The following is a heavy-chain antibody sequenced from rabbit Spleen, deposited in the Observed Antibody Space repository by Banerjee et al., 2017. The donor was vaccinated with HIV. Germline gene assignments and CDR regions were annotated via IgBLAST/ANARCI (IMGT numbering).Heavy chain of an antibody. Sequence: QEQLVESGGGLVQPEGSLTLTCKASGFSFSDRDVMCWVRQAPGKGLEWIACINIATGKSVYASWAKGRFIMFRTSSTTVTLQMTSLTAADTATYFCARDLVTVIGWNFNLWGQGTLVTVS. CDR2: INIATGKS. CDR1: GFSFSDRDV. D-gene: IGHD1-1*01. V-gene: IGHV1S45*01. J-gene: IGHJ4*01. CDR3: ARDLVTVIGWNFNL.